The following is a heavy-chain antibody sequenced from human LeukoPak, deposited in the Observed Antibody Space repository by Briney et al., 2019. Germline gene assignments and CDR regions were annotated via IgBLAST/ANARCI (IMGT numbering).Heavy chain of an antibody. CDR2: IYSGGST. D-gene: IGHD5-12*01. CDR3: ARDRGSYAWDY. J-gene: IGHJ4*02. V-gene: IGHV3-66*02. CDR1: GFTVSSNY. Sequence: GGSLRLSCAASGFTVSSNYMNWVRQAPGKGLEWVSVIYSGGSTYYADSVKGRFTISRDNSKDTLYLQMNSLRPEDTAVYYCARDRGSYAWDYWGQGTLVTVSS.